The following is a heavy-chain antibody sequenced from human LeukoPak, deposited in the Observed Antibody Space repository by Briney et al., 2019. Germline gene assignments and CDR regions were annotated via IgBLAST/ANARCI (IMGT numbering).Heavy chain of an antibody. D-gene: IGHD6-13*01. CDR2: IYTSGST. J-gene: IGHJ4*02. Sequence: SETLSLTCTVFGDSISTFYWSWIRQPAGKGLEWIGHIYTSGSTNYNPSLKSRVTMSVDTSKNQFLLKLSSVTAADTAVYYCARGAEGIAASDSKFDYWGQGTLVTVSS. CDR3: ARGAEGIAASDSKFDY. V-gene: IGHV4-4*07. CDR1: GDSISTFY.